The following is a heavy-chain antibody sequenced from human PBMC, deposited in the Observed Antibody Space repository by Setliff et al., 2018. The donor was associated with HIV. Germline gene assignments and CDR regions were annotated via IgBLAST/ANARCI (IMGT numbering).Heavy chain of an antibody. CDR2: INHSGST. V-gene: IGHV4-34*01. J-gene: IGHJ6*03. Sequence: SETLSLTCAVYGGSFSGYYWSWIRQPPGKGLEWIGEINHSGSTNYNPSLKSRVTISVDTSKNQFSLKLSSVTAADTAVYYCARSRESRGYYRDYYYYLDVWGKGTTVTVSS. CDR3: ARSRESRGYYRDYYYYLDV. D-gene: IGHD6-25*01. CDR1: GGSFSGYY.